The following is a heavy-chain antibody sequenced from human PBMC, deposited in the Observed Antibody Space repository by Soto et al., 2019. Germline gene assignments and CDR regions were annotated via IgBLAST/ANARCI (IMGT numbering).Heavy chain of an antibody. J-gene: IGHJ4*02. D-gene: IGHD4-17*01. CDR3: ARVGYGDYFHHRIFGS. CDR2: INHSGST. V-gene: IGHV4-34*01. CDR1: GGSFSGYY. Sequence: SETLSLTCAVYGGSFSGYYWSWIRQPPGKGLEWIGEINHSGSTNYNPSLKGRVTISVDTSKNQFSLKLSSVTAADTAVYYCARVGYGDYFHHRIFGSWGQGTLVTVSS.